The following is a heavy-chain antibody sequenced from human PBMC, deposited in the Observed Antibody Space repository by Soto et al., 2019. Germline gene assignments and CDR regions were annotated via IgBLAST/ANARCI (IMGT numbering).Heavy chain of an antibody. CDR1: GFTVSGSY. D-gene: IGHD2-2*01. V-gene: IGHV3-53*01. Sequence: EVQLVESGGGLIQPGGSLRLSCAVSGFTVSGSYMTWVRQAPGKGLQCVSVIYRGGSTYYADSVKGRFTISRDNAKNTLYLRMNTLRVEDTAMYYCARAMPDWPYDYWGQGTLVTVSS. CDR2: IYRGGST. J-gene: IGHJ4*02. CDR3: ARAMPDWPYDY.